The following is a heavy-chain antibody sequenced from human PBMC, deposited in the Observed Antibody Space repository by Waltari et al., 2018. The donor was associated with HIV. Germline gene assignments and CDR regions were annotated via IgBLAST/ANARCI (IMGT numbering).Heavy chain of an antibody. CDR1: GYTFTSYD. CDR2: MNPNSGNT. Sequence: QVQLVQSGAEVKKPGASVKVSCKASGYTFTSYDINCVRQATGQGLEWMGWMNPNSGNTGYAQKFQGRVTMTRNTSISTAYMELNSLRSEDTAVYYCARGRNMIRGKYYYYYGMDVWGQGTTVTVSS. D-gene: IGHD3-10*01. J-gene: IGHJ6*02. CDR3: ARGRNMIRGKYYYYYGMDV. V-gene: IGHV1-8*01.